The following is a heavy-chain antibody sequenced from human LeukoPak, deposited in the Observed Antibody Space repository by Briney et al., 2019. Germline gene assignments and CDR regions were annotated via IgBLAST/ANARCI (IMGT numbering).Heavy chain of an antibody. CDR1: GYTFTSYA. CDR2: FDPEDGET. Sequence: ASVTVSCTASGYTFTSYAMHWVRQAPGQRLEWMGGFDPEDGETIYAQKFQGRVTMTEDTSTDTAYMQLSSLRSEDTAVYYCATEGDSRVVGAFDIWGQGTMVTVSS. V-gene: IGHV1-24*01. D-gene: IGHD3-22*01. J-gene: IGHJ3*02. CDR3: ATEGDSRVVGAFDI.